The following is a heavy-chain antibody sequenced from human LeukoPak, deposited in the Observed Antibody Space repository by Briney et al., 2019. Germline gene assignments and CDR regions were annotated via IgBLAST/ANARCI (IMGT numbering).Heavy chain of an antibody. CDR1: GGSISSDY. D-gene: IGHD7-27*01. J-gene: IGHJ2*01. CDR2: IHYSGST. CDR3: ASAETGDAYWYFDL. V-gene: IGHV4-59*01. Sequence: SETLSLTCTVSGGSISSDYWSWIRQPPGKGLEWIGYIHYSGSTNYNPSLKSRVTISVDTSKNQFSLKLSSVTAADTAVYYCASAETGDAYWYFDLWGRGTLVTVSS.